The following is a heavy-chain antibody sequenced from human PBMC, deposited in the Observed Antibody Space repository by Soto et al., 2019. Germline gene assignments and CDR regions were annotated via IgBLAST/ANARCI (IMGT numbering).Heavy chain of an antibody. D-gene: IGHD3-22*01. V-gene: IGHV4-31*11. CDR1: GVSVTTGGFY. CDR3: AKFTRYYDSGGYYRSHAFDI. CDR2: TFYSGST. Sequence: QVQLQESGPGLVKPSQTLSLTCDVSGVSVTTGGFYWSWIRQRPGKGLEWVGYTFYSGSTYYNPYLEKRLTISLDTSTTQFSLNLSALTAADTAVYCCAKFTRYYDSGGYYRSHAFDISGQGKMVIVSS. J-gene: IGHJ3*02.